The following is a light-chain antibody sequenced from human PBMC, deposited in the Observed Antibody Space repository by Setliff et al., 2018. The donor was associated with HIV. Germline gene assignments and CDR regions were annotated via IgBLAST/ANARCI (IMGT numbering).Light chain of an antibody. CDR3: CSYAGNYAWV. CDR1: SSDVGGYSF. Sequence: QSVLTQPHSVSGSPGQSVTISCTGTSSDVGGYSFVSWYQQHPNKAPELMVYAVNKRPSGVPERFSGSKSGNTASLTISGLQPDDEADYYCCSYAGNYAWVFGGGTKGTVL. V-gene: IGLV2-11*01. CDR2: AVN. J-gene: IGLJ3*02.